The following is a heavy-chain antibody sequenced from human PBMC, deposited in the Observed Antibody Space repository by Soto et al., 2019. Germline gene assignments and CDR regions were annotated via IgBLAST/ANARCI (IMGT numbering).Heavy chain of an antibody. V-gene: IGHV3-33*06. D-gene: IGHD3-10*01. CDR1: GFGFGSYG. CDR2: IWYDGSKK. CDR3: AKVGPYDSGSYMFRYNWFGP. Sequence: PGGSLRLSCAASGFGFGSYGMHWVRQAPGKGLEWVAIIWYDGSKKYYPDSVKGRFTISRDNSENKVYLQMNSLRAEDTAVYYCAKVGPYDSGSYMFRYNWFGPWGPGTLVTVSS. J-gene: IGHJ5*02.